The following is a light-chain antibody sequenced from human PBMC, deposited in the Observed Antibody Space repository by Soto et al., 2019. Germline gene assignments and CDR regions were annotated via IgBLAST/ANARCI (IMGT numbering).Light chain of an antibody. Sequence: QSALTQPPSASGSPGQSVTISCTGTSSEVGGYNYVSWYQQHPGKAPKLMIYEVSKRPSGVPDRFSGSKSGNTASLTVSGLQAEDEADYYCTSYAGDTSLGVLGGGTKLTVL. CDR2: EVS. J-gene: IGLJ3*02. V-gene: IGLV2-8*01. CDR3: TSYAGDTSLGV. CDR1: SSEVGGYNY.